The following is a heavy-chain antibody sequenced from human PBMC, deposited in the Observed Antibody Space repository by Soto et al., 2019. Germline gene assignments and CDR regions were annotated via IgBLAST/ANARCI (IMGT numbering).Heavy chain of an antibody. D-gene: IGHD3-3*01. CDR3: ATRITVFGLLIPPFDP. CDR1: GGSVNGYY. V-gene: IGHV4-34*01. Sequence: PLETLSPTCAVYGGSVNGYYWNWISQPTGKGLEWIGEIKHTGGNHYNPSLKSRVTMSVDTSKNQFSLRLSSVTAADTAIYYCATRITVFGLLIPPFDPWGQGTQVTVSS. CDR2: IKHTGGN. J-gene: IGHJ5*02.